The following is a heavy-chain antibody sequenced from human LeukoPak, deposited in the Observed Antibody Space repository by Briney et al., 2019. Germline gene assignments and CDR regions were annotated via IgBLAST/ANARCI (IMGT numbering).Heavy chain of an antibody. Sequence: GGSLRLSCAAAGFTLSTYWMSWVRQAPGKGLEWVANIKQDGSDKYYVDSVKGRFTISRENAKNSLYLQMNSLRAGDTAVYYCARGPRAYKYSSSWYFDYWGQGTLVTVSS. CDR1: GFTLSTYW. J-gene: IGHJ4*02. CDR3: ARGPRAYKYSSSWYFDY. D-gene: IGHD6-13*01. CDR2: IKQDGSDK. V-gene: IGHV3-7*01.